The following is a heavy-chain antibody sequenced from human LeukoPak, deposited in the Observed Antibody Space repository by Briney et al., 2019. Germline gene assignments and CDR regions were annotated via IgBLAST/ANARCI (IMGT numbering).Heavy chain of an antibody. CDR1: GFTFSSYG. CDR2: ISSSSSYI. Sequence: GGSLRLSCAASGFTFSSYGMHWVRQAPGKGLEWVSSISSSSSYIYYADSVKGRFTISRDNAKNSLYLQMNTLRAEDTAVYYCAREKWLFFWGQGTLVTVSS. CDR3: AREKWLFF. J-gene: IGHJ4*02. V-gene: IGHV3-21*01. D-gene: IGHD3-22*01.